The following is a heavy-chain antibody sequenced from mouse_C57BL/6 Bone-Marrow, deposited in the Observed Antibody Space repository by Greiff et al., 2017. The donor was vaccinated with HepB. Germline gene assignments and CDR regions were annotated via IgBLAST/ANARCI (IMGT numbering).Heavy chain of an antibody. J-gene: IGHJ3*01. CDR2: IYPGDGDT. CDR1: GYAFSSYW. Sequence: QVQLQQSGAELVKPGASVKISCKASGYAFSSYWLNWVKQRPGKGLVWIGQIYPGDGDTNYNGKSKGKATLTTDKSTSTDYMQFSCLTAEDSAVYLCARSGPLAYWGQGTLITVSA. V-gene: IGHV1-80*01. D-gene: IGHD3-2*02. CDR3: ARSGPLAY.